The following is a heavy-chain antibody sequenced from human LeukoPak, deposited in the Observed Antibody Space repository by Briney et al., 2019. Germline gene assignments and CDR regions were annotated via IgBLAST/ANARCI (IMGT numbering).Heavy chain of an antibody. J-gene: IGHJ4*02. CDR1: GGSISSSSYY. Sequence: SETLSLTCTVSGGSISSSSYYWGWIRQPPGKGLEWIGSIYYSGSTYYNPSLKSRVTISVDTSKNQFSLKLSSVTAADTAVYYCARDSVDTAMVYWGQGTLVTVSS. V-gene: IGHV4-39*07. CDR3: ARDSVDTAMVY. CDR2: IYYSGST. D-gene: IGHD5-18*01.